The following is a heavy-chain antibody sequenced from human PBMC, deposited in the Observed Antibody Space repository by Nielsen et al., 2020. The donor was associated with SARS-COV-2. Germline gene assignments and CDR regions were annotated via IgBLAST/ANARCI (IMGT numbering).Heavy chain of an antibody. CDR3: ARDAIPPGGSTGYFDY. D-gene: IGHD1-26*01. J-gene: IGHJ4*02. V-gene: IGHV3-30*04. Sequence: WIRQPPGKGLEWVAVISYDGSNKYYADSVKGRFTISRDNSKDTLYLQMNSLRAEDTAVYYCARDAIPPGGSTGYFDYWGQGTLVTVSS. CDR2: ISYDGSNK.